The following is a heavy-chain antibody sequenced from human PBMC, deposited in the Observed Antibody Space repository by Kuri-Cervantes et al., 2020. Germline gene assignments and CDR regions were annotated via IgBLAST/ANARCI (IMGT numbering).Heavy chain of an antibody. D-gene: IGHD6-13*01. V-gene: IGHV1-69*05. CDR2: IIPIFGTA. CDR1: GGTFSAYA. J-gene: IGHJ5*02. CDR3: ARTYSSTWNWFDP. Sequence: SVKVSCKASGGTFSAYATSWVRQAPGQGLEWMGGIIPIFGTANYAQKFQGRVTITTDESTSTAYMELSSLRSEDTAVYYCARTYSSTWNWFDPWGQGTLVTVSS.